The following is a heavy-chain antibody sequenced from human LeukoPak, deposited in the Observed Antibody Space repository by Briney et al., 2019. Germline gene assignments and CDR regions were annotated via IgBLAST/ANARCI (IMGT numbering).Heavy chain of an antibody. V-gene: IGHV4-31*03. CDR2: IYYSGST. CDR1: GDSISSGGFY. CDR3: ARKPSASPIDY. Sequence: SETLSLTCTVSGDSISSGGFYWSWIRQHPGKGLEWIGNIYYSGSTYYNPSLKSRVTISVDTSKNQFSLKLSSVTAADTAVYYCARKPSASPIDYWGQGTLVTVSS. J-gene: IGHJ4*02.